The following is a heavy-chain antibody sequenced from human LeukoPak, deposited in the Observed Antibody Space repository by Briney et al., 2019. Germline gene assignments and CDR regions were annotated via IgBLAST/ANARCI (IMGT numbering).Heavy chain of an antibody. D-gene: IGHD2-2*02. CDR2: IYTSGST. CDR3: AREHCSSTSCYTNEGFDY. CDR1: GGSISSGSYY. J-gene: IGHJ4*02. Sequence: SQTLSLTCTVSGGSISSGSYYWSWIRQPAGKGLEWIGRIYTSGSTNYNPSLKSRVTISVDTSKNQFSLKLSSVTAADTAVYYCAREHCSSTSCYTNEGFDYWGLGTLVTVSS. V-gene: IGHV4-61*02.